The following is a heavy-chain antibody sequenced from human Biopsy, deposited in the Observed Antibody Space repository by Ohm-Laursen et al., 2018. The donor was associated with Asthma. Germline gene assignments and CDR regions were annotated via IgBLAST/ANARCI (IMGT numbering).Heavy chain of an antibody. CDR1: GFNFSYYS. Sequence: GSLRLSCTAFGFNFSYYSMIWVRQAPGTGLEWVAAISSGSDYIFYADSVKGRFTISRDNSKNTLYLQMNSLRAGDTAVYYCASQSSGPDFWSGYYYFDYWGQGTLVTVSS. D-gene: IGHD3-3*01. V-gene: IGHV3-21*01. CDR3: ASQSSGPDFWSGYYYFDY. CDR2: ISSGSDYI. J-gene: IGHJ4*02.